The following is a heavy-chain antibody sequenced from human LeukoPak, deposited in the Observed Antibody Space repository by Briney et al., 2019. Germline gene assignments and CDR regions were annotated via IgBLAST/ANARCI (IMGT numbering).Heavy chain of an antibody. J-gene: IGHJ4*02. CDR3: ARGRIVPAAIRFYY. V-gene: IGHV1-8*01. CDR1: GYTFTSYD. Sequence: ASVKVSCKASGYTFTSYDINWVRQATGQGLEWMGWMNPNSGNTGYAQKFQGRVTMTRNTSISTAYMGLSSLRSEDTAVYYCARGRIVPAAIRFYYWGQGTLVTVSS. CDR2: MNPNSGNT. D-gene: IGHD2-2*01.